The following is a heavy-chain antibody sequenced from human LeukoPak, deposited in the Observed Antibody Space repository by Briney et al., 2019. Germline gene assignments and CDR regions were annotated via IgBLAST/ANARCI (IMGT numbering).Heavy chain of an antibody. CDR3: ARHYYFDYLFQWFDP. CDR1: GGSISSSSSY. CDR2: IYYSGST. D-gene: IGHD3-9*01. V-gene: IGHV4-39*01. Sequence: SETLSLTCTVSGGSISSSSSYWGWIRQPPGMGLEYIGSIYYSGSTYYNPSLKSRVSISVDTSKNQFSLKLSSVTAADTAVYYCARHYYFDYLFQWFDPWGQGTLVTVSS. J-gene: IGHJ5*02.